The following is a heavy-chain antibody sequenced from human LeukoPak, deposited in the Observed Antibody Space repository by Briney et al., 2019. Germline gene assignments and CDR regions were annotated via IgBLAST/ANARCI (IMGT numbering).Heavy chain of an antibody. V-gene: IGHV1-18*01. CDR3: ARQMVRGVIGGDDY. Sequence: ASVKVSFKSSGYTFTSYGISWVRQAPGQGLEGMGWISVYNCNTNYSKRFQGRVTMTTDTSTRTAYMEMRSLRSDDTAVYYCARQMVRGVIGGDDYWGQGTLVTVSS. CDR1: GYTFTSYG. J-gene: IGHJ4*02. D-gene: IGHD3-10*01. CDR2: ISVYNCNT.